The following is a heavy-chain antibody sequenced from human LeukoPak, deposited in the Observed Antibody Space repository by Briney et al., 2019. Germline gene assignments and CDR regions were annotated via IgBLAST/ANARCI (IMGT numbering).Heavy chain of an antibody. CDR1: GGSISSYY. V-gene: IGHV4-4*07. Sequence: PSETPSLTCTVSGGSISSYYWSWIRQPAGKGLEWIGRIYTSGSTNYNPSLKSRVTMSVDTSKNQFSLKLSSVTAADTAVYYCALSGYDPSDDYWGQGALVTVSS. CDR3: ALSGYDPSDDY. CDR2: IYTSGST. D-gene: IGHD5-12*01. J-gene: IGHJ4*02.